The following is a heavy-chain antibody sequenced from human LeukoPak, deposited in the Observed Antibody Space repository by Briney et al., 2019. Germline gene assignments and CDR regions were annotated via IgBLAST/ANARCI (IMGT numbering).Heavy chain of an antibody. CDR1: GFIFSNHA. CDR3: AKDPREDCSGGSCYYFDW. V-gene: IGHV3-23*01. Sequence: GSLRLSCAASGFIFSNHAMSWVRQAPGKGLEWVSAISGSGDSRYYADSVNGRFTISRDNSKNTLYLQMSSLRAEDTAIYHCAKDPREDCSGGSCYYFDWWGQGSLVTVSS. D-gene: IGHD2-15*01. CDR2: ISGSGDSR. J-gene: IGHJ4*02.